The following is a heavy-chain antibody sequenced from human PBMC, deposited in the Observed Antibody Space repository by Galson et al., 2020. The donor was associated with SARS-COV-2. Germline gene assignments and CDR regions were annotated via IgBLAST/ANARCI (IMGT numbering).Heavy chain of an antibody. Sequence: GGSLRLSCAASGFTFSTFGMNWVRQAPGKGLEWVSSISGTGEFIYYADSLRGRFTISRDNAKKSLYLEMSSLRAEDTAVYYCARDWGYSNGYDYWGQGTLVTVSS. CDR2: ISGTGEFI. CDR1: GFTFSTFG. CDR3: ARDWGYSNGYDY. V-gene: IGHV3-21*01. D-gene: IGHD3-22*01. J-gene: IGHJ4*02.